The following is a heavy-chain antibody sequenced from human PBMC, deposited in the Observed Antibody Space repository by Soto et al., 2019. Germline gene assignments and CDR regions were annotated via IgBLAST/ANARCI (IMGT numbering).Heavy chain of an antibody. CDR3: ARLGTLTTVTRSWGAFDI. V-gene: IGHV3-13*01. J-gene: IGHJ3*02. Sequence: GGSLRLSCGASGFTFSSYDMHWVRQATGKGLEWVSAIGTAGDTYYPGSVKGRFTISRENAKNSLYLQMNSLRAGDTAVYYCARLGTLTTVTRSWGAFDIWGQGTMVTVSS. D-gene: IGHD4-17*01. CDR1: GFTFSSYD. CDR2: IGTAGDT.